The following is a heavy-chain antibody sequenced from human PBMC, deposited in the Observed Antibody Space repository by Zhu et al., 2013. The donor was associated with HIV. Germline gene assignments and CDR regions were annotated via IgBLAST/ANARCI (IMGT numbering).Heavy chain of an antibody. D-gene: IGHD2-2*01. V-gene: IGHV1-46*01. CDR1: GYTLTNYG. CDR2: INPGRGST. Sequence: QVHLVQSGSEVKKPGASVKVSCKASGYTLTNYGITWVRQAPGQGLEWMGRINPGRGSTTYAQKFQGRVNMTRDTSTTTVYLEMTSLKSDDTAVYYCGGYCSSNSCLEYWGQGTPVTVSS. J-gene: IGHJ4*02. CDR3: GGYCSSNSCLEY.